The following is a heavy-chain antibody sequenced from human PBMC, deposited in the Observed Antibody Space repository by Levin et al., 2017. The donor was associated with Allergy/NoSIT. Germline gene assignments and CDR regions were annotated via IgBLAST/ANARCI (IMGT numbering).Heavy chain of an antibody. Sequence: SETLSLTCTVSGGSINSGGYHWTWIRQHPGTGLEWIGYISYSGSTYYNPSLKSRLTISADTSKNQFSLKLTSVTAADTAVYYCAREACSSTTCYDGKGLGFDFWGLGTLVTVSS. CDR2: ISYSGST. CDR3: AREACSSTTCYDGKGLGFDF. D-gene: IGHD2-2*01. CDR1: GGSINSGGYH. J-gene: IGHJ4*02. V-gene: IGHV4-31*03.